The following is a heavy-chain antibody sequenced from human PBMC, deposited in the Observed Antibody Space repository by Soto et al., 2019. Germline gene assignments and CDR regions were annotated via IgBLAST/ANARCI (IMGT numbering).Heavy chain of an antibody. CDR2: IYYSGST. CDR1: GGSISSSSYY. CDR3: ARHAGRYCSSTSCRYYYYYMDV. V-gene: IGHV4-39*01. J-gene: IGHJ6*03. D-gene: IGHD2-2*01. Sequence: SETLSLTCTVSGGSISSSSYYWGWIRQPPGKGLEWIGNIYYSGSTYYNPSLKSRVTISVDTSKNQFSLKLSSVTAADTAVYYCARHAGRYCSSTSCRYYYYYMDVWGKGTKVTVSS.